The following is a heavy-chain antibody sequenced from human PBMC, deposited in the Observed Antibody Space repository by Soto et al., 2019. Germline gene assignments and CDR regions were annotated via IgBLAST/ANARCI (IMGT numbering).Heavy chain of an antibody. CDR3: TTDLTNVIWNYEVGYYYYGMDV. D-gene: IGHD1-7*01. Sequence: GSLRLSCAASGFTFSNAWMNWVRQAPGKGLEWVGRIKSKTDGGTTDYAAPVKGRFTISRDDSKNTLFLQMNSLKTEDTAVYYCTTDLTNVIWNYEVGYYYYGMDVWGQATTVTVSS. J-gene: IGHJ6*02. CDR2: IKSKTDGGTT. V-gene: IGHV3-15*07. CDR1: GFTFSNAW.